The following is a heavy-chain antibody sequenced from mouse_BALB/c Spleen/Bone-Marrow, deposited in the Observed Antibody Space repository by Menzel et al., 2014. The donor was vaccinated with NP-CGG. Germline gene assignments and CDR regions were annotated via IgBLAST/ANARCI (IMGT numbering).Heavy chain of an antibody. D-gene: IGHD1-1*01. CDR3: ARDTYGRDC. CDR2: IRNKANGYTT. V-gene: IGHV7-3*02. CDR1: YFTFTDYY. J-gene: IGHJ2*01. Sequence: EVKLVESGGGLVQPGGSLRLSCATSYFTFTDYYMSWVRQPPGKALEWLGFIRNKANGYTTEYSASVKGRFTISRDNSQSILYLQMNTLRAEDSATYYCARDTYGRDCWGQGTTLTVSS.